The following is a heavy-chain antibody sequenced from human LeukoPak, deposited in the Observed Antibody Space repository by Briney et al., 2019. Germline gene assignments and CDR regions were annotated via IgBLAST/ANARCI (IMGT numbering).Heavy chain of an antibody. Sequence: ASVKVSCKASGYTFTSYDINWVRQATGQGLEWMGWMNPNSGNTGYAQKFQGRVTMTRNTSISTAYMELSSLRSEDTAVYYCARDRRRDSSGPTDYWGQGTLVTVSS. CDR1: GYTFTSYD. CDR2: MNPNSGNT. D-gene: IGHD6-19*01. CDR3: ARDRRRDSSGPTDY. J-gene: IGHJ4*02. V-gene: IGHV1-8*01.